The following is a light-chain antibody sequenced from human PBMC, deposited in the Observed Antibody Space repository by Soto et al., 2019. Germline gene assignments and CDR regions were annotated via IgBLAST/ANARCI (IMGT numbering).Light chain of an antibody. V-gene: IGLV2-11*01. J-gene: IGLJ1*01. Sequence: QSVLTQPRSVSGSPGQSVTISCTGTSSDVGGYNYVSWYQQHPGNAPKFMIYDVSKRPSGVPDRFSGSKSGNTASLTISGLQAEDEADYYCCSYAGSYTFGYVFGTGTQLTVL. CDR3: CSYAGSYTFGYV. CDR1: SSDVGGYNY. CDR2: DVS.